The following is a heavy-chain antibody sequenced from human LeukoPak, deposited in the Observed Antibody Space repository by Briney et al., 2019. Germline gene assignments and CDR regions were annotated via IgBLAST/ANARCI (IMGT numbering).Heavy chain of an antibody. Sequence: ASVKVSCKASGYTFTGYYMHWVRQAPGQGLEWMGWINPNSGGTNYARKFQGRVTMTRDTSISTAYMELSRLRSDDTAVYYCARGPGGNSYYYYYYGMDVWGQGTTVTVSS. V-gene: IGHV1-2*02. CDR2: INPNSGGT. CDR1: GYTFTGYY. CDR3: ARGPGGNSYYYYYYGMDV. J-gene: IGHJ6*02. D-gene: IGHD4-4*01.